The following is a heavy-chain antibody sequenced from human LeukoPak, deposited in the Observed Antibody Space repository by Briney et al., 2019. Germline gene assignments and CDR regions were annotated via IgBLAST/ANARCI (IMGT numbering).Heavy chain of an antibody. CDR3: ARDSSSWYGDAFDI. J-gene: IGHJ3*02. Sequence: GGSLRLSCAASGFTFSSYWMSWVRQAPGKGLEWVSSISSSSSYIYYADSVKGRFTISRDNAKNSLYLQMNSLRAEDTAVYYCARDSSSWYGDAFDIWGQGTMVTVSS. CDR1: GFTFSSYW. CDR2: ISSSSSYI. V-gene: IGHV3-21*01. D-gene: IGHD6-13*01.